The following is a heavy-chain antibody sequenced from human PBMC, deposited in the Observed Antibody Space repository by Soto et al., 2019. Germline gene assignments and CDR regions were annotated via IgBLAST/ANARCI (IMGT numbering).Heavy chain of an antibody. V-gene: IGHV4-30-2*01. J-gene: IGHJ4*02. CDR1: GVCINSGDYS. Sequence: QLQLQESGSGLVKPSQTLSLTCAVSGVCINSGDYSWSWIRQPPGKGLEWIGYIYHSGSTTYNPSLKSRLTISLDRSNNQISLKLNSVTAADTAVYYCVSDFGSGSYRFDYWGQGTLVTVSS. CDR3: VSDFGSGSYRFDY. CDR2: IYHSGST. D-gene: IGHD3-10*01.